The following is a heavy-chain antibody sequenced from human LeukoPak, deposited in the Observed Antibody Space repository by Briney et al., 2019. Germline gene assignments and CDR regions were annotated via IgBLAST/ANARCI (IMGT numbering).Heavy chain of an antibody. J-gene: IGHJ6*03. CDR1: GFTFSSYS. Sequence: GGSLRLSCAASGFTFSSYSKNWVRQAPGKGLEWVSSISSSSSYIYYADSVKGRFTISRDNAKNSLYLQMNSLRAEDTAVYYCASNYSPKYYMDVWGKGTTVTVSS. CDR2: ISSSSSYI. CDR3: ASNYSPKYYMDV. V-gene: IGHV3-21*01. D-gene: IGHD2-15*01.